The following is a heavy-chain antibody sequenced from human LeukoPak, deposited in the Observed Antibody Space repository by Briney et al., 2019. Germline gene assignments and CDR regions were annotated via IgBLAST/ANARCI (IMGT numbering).Heavy chain of an antibody. Sequence: GSLRLSCAASGFTFDDYGMSWVRQAPGKGLEWVAVISYDGSNKYYADSVKGRFTISRDNSKNTLYLQMNSLRAEDTAVYYCARIPVAGDFDYWGQGTLVTVSS. J-gene: IGHJ4*02. V-gene: IGHV3-30*03. CDR1: GFTFDDYG. CDR3: ARIPVAGDFDY. D-gene: IGHD6-19*01. CDR2: ISYDGSNK.